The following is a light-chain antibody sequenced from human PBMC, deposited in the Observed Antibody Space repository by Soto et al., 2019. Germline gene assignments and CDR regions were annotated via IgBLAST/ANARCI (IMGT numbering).Light chain of an antibody. V-gene: IGKV3-11*01. CDR3: QQRPNWPPGT. CDR2: DAS. J-gene: IGKJ2*01. Sequence: EVVLTQFPVTLSLSPGERATLSCRASQSVSTFLAWCQQKPARAPRLLIYDASTRAAGIPARFSGSGSGTDFTLLIGSLLPEDAAVYYCQQRPNWPPGTFGQGTKLEIK. CDR1: QSVSTF.